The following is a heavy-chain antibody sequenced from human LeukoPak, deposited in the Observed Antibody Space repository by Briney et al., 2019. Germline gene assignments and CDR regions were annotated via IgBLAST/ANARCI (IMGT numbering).Heavy chain of an antibody. V-gene: IGHV1-69*04. J-gene: IGHJ4*02. CDR1: GGTFSSYA. Sequence: SVKVSCKASGGTFSSYAISWVRQAPGQGLEWMGRIIPILGIANYAQKFQGRVTITADKSTSTAYMELSSLRSEDTAVYYCASGKRITIFGVVIPTPFDYWGQGTLVTVSS. D-gene: IGHD3-3*01. CDR3: ASGKRITIFGVVIPTPFDY. CDR2: IIPILGIA.